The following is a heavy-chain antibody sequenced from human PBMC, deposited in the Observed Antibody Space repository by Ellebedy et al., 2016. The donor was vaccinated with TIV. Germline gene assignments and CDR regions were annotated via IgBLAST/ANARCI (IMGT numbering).Heavy chain of an antibody. V-gene: IGHV4-30-2*01. CDR2: IYHSGST. J-gene: IGHJ2*01. D-gene: IGHD2/OR15-2a*01. Sequence: LRLSCAVSGGSISSGGYSWNWIRQPPGKGLEWIGYIYHSGSTYYNPSLKSRVTISLERSKNQFSLKLSSVTAADTAVYYCAGGLSSSGSGWYFDLWGRGTLVTVSS. CDR3: AGGLSSSGSGWYFDL. CDR1: GGSISSGGYS.